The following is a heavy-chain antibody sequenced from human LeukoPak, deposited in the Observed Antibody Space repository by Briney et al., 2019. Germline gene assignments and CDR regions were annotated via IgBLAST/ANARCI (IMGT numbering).Heavy chain of an antibody. CDR1: GGTFSNYA. Sequence: SVKVSCKASGGTFSNYAINWVRQAPGPGLEWVGGIIPIFGTANYAQAFQGRVTITADESTSTVYMELNSLKSDDTAVYYCARGWDYDSGGRPTAYVYWGQGTLVTVSS. CDR3: ARGWDYDSGGRPTAYVY. J-gene: IGHJ4*02. D-gene: IGHD3-22*01. V-gene: IGHV1-69*13. CDR2: IIPIFGTA.